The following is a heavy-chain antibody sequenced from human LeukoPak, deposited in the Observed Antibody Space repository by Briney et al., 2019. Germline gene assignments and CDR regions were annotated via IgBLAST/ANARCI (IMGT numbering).Heavy chain of an antibody. D-gene: IGHD1-14*01. CDR3: ARHRAGILDY. J-gene: IGHJ4*02. CDR1: GGSISSSSYY. Sequence: ASETLSLTCTVSGGSISSSSYYWGWIRQPPGKGLEWIGSIYYSGSTYYNPSLKSRVTISVDTSKNQFSLKLSSVTAADTAVYYCARHRAGILDYWAREPWSPSPQ. V-gene: IGHV4-39*01. CDR2: IYYSGST.